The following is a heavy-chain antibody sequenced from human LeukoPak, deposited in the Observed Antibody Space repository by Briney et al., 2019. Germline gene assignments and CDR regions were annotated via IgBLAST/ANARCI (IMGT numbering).Heavy chain of an antibody. CDR1: GFIFSNYW. Sequence: GGSLRLSCAASGFIFSNYWMHWVRQAPGKGLVWVSRISKDGSFASYADSVKGRFTISRDNAKNTLNLQINNLRAEDTAVYYCARDRDTAMGLWGQGTLVTVSS. CDR2: ISKDGSFA. V-gene: IGHV3-74*01. J-gene: IGHJ4*02. CDR3: ARDRDTAMGL. D-gene: IGHD5-18*01.